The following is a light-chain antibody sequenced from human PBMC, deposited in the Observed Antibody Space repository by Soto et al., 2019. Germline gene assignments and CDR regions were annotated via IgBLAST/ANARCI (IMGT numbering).Light chain of an antibody. CDR2: KAS. CDR3: QQYLNRWT. CDR1: QSISTW. J-gene: IGKJ1*01. Sequence: DIQMTQSPSTLSASVGDRVTITCRASQSISTWLAWYQQKPGKAPKLLIYKASSLEGGVPSRFSGSGSGTEFTLTIISLQPDDFATYYCQQYLNRWTFGQGTKVQIK. V-gene: IGKV1-5*03.